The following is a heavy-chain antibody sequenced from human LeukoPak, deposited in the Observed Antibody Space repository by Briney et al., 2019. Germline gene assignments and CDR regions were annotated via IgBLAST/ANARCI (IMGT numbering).Heavy chain of an antibody. D-gene: IGHD2-21*02. CDR3: ARLRYCGSDCPPRASDI. CDR1: GFTFSSYW. CDR2: INTDGSYT. Sequence: GGSLRLSCAASGFTFSSYWMHWVRQAPGKGLVWVSRINTDGSYTSYADSVKGRFTISRDNAKDSLFLQMSSLRAEDTAVYYCARLRYCGSDCPPRASDIWGQGTMVTVSS. J-gene: IGHJ3*02. V-gene: IGHV3-74*01.